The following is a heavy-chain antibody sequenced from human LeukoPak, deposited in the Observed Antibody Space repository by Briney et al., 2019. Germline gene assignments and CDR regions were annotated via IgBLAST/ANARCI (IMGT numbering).Heavy chain of an antibody. Sequence: PSQTLSLTCTVSGGSISSDNYSWSWIRQPAGKGLEWIGRVYTSGSTNYNPSLKSRVTISVDTSKKQFSLKLSSVTAADTAVYCCAREKIGYYDGSGRGWFDPWGQGTLVTVSS. V-gene: IGHV4-61*02. CDR3: AREKIGYYDGSGRGWFDP. CDR2: VYTSGST. D-gene: IGHD3-22*01. J-gene: IGHJ5*02. CDR1: GGSISSDNYS.